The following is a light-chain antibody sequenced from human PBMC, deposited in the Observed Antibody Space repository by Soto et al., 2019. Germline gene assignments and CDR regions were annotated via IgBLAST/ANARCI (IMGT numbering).Light chain of an antibody. V-gene: IGLV2-14*01. Sequence: QSVLTQPASVSGSPGQSITISCTGTSSDVGGYNYVSWYQQHPGKAPKFMIYDVSNRPSGVSNRFSGSKSGNTGSLTISGLQAEDDAFYYSGSYTIYTPPQLVF. CDR1: SSDVGGYNY. J-gene: IGLJ1*01. CDR2: DVS. CDR3: GSYTIYTPPQLV.